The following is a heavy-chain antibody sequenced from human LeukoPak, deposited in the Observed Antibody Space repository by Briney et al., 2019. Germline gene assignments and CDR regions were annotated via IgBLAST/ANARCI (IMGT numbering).Heavy chain of an antibody. Sequence: ASVTVSFKASGYTFTVYYMHWVRPAPGQGLEWMGWINPNSGGTNYAQKFQGRVTITRDTSISTAYMELSRLRSDDTAVYYCARVYYDFWSGYCHFDYWGQGTLVTVSS. CDR2: INPNSGGT. V-gene: IGHV1-2*02. J-gene: IGHJ4*02. D-gene: IGHD3-3*01. CDR1: GYTFTVYY. CDR3: ARVYYDFWSGYCHFDY.